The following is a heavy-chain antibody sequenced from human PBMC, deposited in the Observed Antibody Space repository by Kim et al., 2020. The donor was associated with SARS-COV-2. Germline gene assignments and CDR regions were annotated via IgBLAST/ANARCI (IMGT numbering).Heavy chain of an antibody. CDR3: ARETEQQLRYGPDSFDS. Sequence: GGSLRLSCEASGFTFNSCEMNWVRQAPGKGLEWVSYISTSGTTIYYADSVKGRFTISRDNAKNSLYLQMNSLRAEDTAVYYCARETEQQLRYGPDSFDS. CDR2: ISTSGTTI. CDR1: GFTFNSCE. V-gene: IGHV3-48*03. D-gene: IGHD6-13*01. J-gene: IGHJ3*02.